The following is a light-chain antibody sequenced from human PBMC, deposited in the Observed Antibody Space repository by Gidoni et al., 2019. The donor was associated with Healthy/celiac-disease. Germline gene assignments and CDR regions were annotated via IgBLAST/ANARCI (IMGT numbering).Light chain of an antibody. CDR3: QQSYITPQF. CDR2: SAS. V-gene: IGKV1-39*01. CDR1: QSITSY. J-gene: IGKJ2*01. Sequence: DIQMTQSPSSLSASVGDRVTITCRASQSITSYLNWYQQKPGKAPKLLIYSASSLQSGVPSRFSGSGSGTDFTLTISSLQPEDFATYYCQQSYITPQFFGQGTKLEIK.